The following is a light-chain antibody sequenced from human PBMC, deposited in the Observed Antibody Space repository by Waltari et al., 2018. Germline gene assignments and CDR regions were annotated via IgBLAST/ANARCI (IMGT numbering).Light chain of an antibody. V-gene: IGLV3-21*04. CDR2: YDC. CDR1: NIGSKS. Sequence: SYVVTQSPSVSVAPGATARLTCGGANIGSKSVHWYQQRPGQAPVLVISYDCDRPSGIPERFSGSNSGNTATLTISWVEADDEADYYCLVWHSTTDHHGVFGGGTKLTVL. CDR3: LVWHSTTDHHGV. J-gene: IGLJ2*01.